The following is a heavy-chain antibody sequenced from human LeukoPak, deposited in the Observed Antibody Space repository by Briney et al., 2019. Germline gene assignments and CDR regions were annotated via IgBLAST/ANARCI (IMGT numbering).Heavy chain of an antibody. CDR2: INPNSGGT. J-gene: IGHJ4*02. Sequence: ASVKVSCKASGGTFSSYAISWVRQAPGQGLEWMGGINPNSGGTTYAQNFQGRVTMTRDTSISTAYMELSRLRSDDTSVYYCAREAGLWFGELSYYFDYWGQGTLVTVSS. V-gene: IGHV1-2*02. D-gene: IGHD3-10*01. CDR1: GGTFSSYA. CDR3: AREAGLWFGELSYYFDY.